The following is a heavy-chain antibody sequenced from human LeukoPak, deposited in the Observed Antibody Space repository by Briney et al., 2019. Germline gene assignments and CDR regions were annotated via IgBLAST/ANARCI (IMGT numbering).Heavy chain of an antibody. V-gene: IGHV3-21*01. J-gene: IGHJ5*02. Sequence: GGSLRLSCAASGFTFSNYNMNWVRQAPGKGLEWVSSISTSSSYIYYADSLKGRFTISRDNARNSLYLQMNSLRAEDTAVYYCAREGSIAVAGTITPNWFDPWGQGTLVTGSS. CDR1: GFTFSNYN. CDR2: ISTSSSYI. CDR3: AREGSIAVAGTITPNWFDP. D-gene: IGHD6-19*01.